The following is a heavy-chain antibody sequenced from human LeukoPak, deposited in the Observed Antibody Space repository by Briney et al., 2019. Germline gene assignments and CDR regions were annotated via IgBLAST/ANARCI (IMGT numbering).Heavy chain of an antibody. V-gene: IGHV3-33*08. CDR3: ARLAGYSGYDLDY. CDR1: GFTFSSCG. D-gene: IGHD5-12*01. J-gene: IGHJ4*02. CDR2: IWYGGSST. Sequence: GGSLRLSCAASGFTFSSCGMHWVRQAPGKGLEWVAVIWYGGSSTHYADSVKGRFTISRDNSKNTLYLQMNSLRAEDTAVYYCARLAGYSGYDLDYWGQGTLVTVSS.